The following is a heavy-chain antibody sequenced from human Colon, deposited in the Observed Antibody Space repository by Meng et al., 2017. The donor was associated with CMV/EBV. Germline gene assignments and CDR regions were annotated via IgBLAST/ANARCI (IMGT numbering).Heavy chain of an antibody. CDR3: VRESQSGSYIYLQH. CDR2: ISAYTGDT. J-gene: IGHJ1*01. D-gene: IGHD1-26*01. V-gene: IGHV1-18*01. Sequence: QVHLVQSGAEGKKPWASVKVSCKASGYTFTNYGISWVRQAPGQGLEWMGWISAYTGDTYYAQKFQGRVTMTTDTSTSTAYMELRSLRSDDTAVYYCVRESQSGSYIYLQHWGQGTLVTVSS. CDR1: GYTFTNYG.